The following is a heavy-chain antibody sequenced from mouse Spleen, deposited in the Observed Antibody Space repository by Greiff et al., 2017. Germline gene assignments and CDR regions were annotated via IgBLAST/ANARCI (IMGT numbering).Heavy chain of an antibody. CDR3: ARPRGPYYAMDY. CDR2: ISSGGSYT. V-gene: IGHV5-9-1*01. J-gene: IGHJ4*01. CDR1: GFTFSSYA. Sequence: DVKLVESGGGLVKPGGSLKLSCAASGFTFSSYAMSWVRQTPEQRLEWVATISSGGSYTYYPDSVKGRFTISRDNAKNTLYLQMSSLRSEDTAMYYCARPRGPYYAMDYWGQGTSVTVSS.